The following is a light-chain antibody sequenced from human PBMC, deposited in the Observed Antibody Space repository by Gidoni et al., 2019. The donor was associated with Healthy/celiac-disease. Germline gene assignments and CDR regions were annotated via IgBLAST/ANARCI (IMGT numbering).Light chain of an antibody. CDR2: WAS. Sequence: DIVMTQSPDSMAVSLGERATINCKSSQSVLYSSNNKNYLAWYQQKPGQPPKLLIYWASTRESGVPDRFSGSRSGTDFTLTISSLQAVDVAVYYCQQYYSTTWTFGQGTKVEIK. V-gene: IGKV4-1*01. CDR3: QQYYSTTWT. CDR1: QSVLYSSNNKNY. J-gene: IGKJ1*01.